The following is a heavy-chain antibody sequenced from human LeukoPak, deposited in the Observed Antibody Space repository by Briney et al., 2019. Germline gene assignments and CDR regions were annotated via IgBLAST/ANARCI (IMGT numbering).Heavy chain of an antibody. CDR2: ISYDGSNK. CDR3: AFGGTAFDY. J-gene: IGHJ4*02. CDR1: GFTFSSYG. V-gene: IGHV3-30*03. D-gene: IGHD3-10*01. Sequence: GGSLRLSCAASGFTFSSYGMHWVRQAPGKGLEWVAVISYDGSNKYYADSAKGRFTISRDNSKNTLYLQMNSLRAEDTAVYYCAFGGTAFDYWGQGTLVTVSS.